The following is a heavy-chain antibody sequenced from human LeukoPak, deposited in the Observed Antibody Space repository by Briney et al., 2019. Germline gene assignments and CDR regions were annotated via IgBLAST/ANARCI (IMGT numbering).Heavy chain of an antibody. J-gene: IGHJ6*03. CDR3: ARGWGGPCTSCRYYYYYMDV. CDR1: GFTFSSYA. Sequence: GGSLRLSCAASGFTFSSYAMHWVRQAPGKGLEWVAVISYDGSNKYYADSVKGRFTISRDNSKNTLYLQMNSLRAEDTAVYYCARGWGGPCTSCRYYYYYMDVWGKGTTVTVSS. CDR2: ISYDGSNK. V-gene: IGHV3-30-3*01. D-gene: IGHD2-2*01.